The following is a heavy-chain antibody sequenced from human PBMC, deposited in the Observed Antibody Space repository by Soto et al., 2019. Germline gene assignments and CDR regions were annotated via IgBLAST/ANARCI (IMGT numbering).Heavy chain of an antibody. CDR1: VDSMTGHY. Sequence: QVQLQESGPGLVKPSETLSLTCIVSVDSMTGHYWSWVRQSPEKGLECIGWLYYTGYTMYNPSFTSRDTMSIDTSKHHVSLTRGYGTAADTAVYYCARLPGLENNPPFDSWGQGALVVGSS. V-gene: IGHV4-59*08. J-gene: IGHJ4*02. D-gene: IGHD3-3*01. CDR2: LYYTGYT. CDR3: ARLPGLENNPPFDS.